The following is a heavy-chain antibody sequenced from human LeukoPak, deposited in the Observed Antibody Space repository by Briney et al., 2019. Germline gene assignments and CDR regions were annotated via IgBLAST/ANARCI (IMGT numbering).Heavy chain of an antibody. V-gene: IGHV4-59*11. Sequence: SETLSLTCTVSGGSISSHYWSWIRQPPGKGLQWMGYIYYSGSTNYNPSLKSRVTISVDTSKNQFSLKLSSVTAADTAVYYCARAAVGWSSSGDFDYWGQGTLVTVSS. CDR3: ARAAVGWSSSGDFDY. CDR2: IYYSGST. CDR1: GGSISSHY. D-gene: IGHD6-6*01. J-gene: IGHJ4*02.